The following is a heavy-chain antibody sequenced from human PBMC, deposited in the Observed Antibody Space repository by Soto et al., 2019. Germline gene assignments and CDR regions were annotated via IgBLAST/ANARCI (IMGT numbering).Heavy chain of an antibody. D-gene: IGHD3-3*01. CDR1: GFTFDDYG. V-gene: IGHV3-20*01. CDR2: INWNGGST. Sequence: GGSLRLSCAASGFTFDDYGMSWVRQAPGKGLEWVSGINWNGGSTGYADSVKGRFTISRDNAKNSLYLQMNSLRAEDTALYHCARERSAIFGVVINYYYYYYMDVWGKGTTVTVSS. J-gene: IGHJ6*03. CDR3: ARERSAIFGVVINYYYYYYMDV.